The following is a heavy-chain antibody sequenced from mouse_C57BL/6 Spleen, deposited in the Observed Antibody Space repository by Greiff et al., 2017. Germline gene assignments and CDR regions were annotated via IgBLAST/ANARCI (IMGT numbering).Heavy chain of an antibody. V-gene: IGHV3-6*01. CDR2: ISYDGSN. CDR3: ARDPFYYGSSPWFAY. Sequence: VQLQQSGPGLVKPSQSLSLTCSVTGYSITSGYYWNWIRQFPGNKLEWMGYISYDGSNNYNPSLKNRISITRDTSKNQFFLKLNSVTTEDTATYYCARDPFYYGSSPWFAYWGQGTLVTVSA. J-gene: IGHJ3*01. D-gene: IGHD1-1*01. CDR1: GYSITSGYY.